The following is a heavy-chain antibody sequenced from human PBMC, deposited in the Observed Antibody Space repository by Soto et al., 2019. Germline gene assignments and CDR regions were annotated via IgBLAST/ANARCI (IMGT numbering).Heavy chain of an antibody. V-gene: IGHV1-2*04. D-gene: IGHD3-22*01. CDR3: AREDSSGDDAFDI. J-gene: IGHJ3*02. CDR2: INPNSGGT. CDR1: GYTFTGYY. Sequence: ASVKVSCKASGYTFTGYYMHWVRQAPGQGLEWMGWINPNSGGTNYAQKFQGWVTMTRDTSISTAYMELSRLRSDDTAVYYCAREDSSGDDAFDIWGQGTMVTVS.